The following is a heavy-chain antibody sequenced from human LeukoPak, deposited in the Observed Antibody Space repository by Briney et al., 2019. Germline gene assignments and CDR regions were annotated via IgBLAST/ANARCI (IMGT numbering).Heavy chain of an antibody. J-gene: IGHJ4*02. D-gene: IGHD5-24*01. CDR3: ASSRGGGYNSFFDY. V-gene: IGHV1-69*13. CDR1: GGTFSSYA. CDR2: IIPIFGTA. Sequence: GASVKVSCKASGGTFSSYAISWVRQAPGQGLEWMGGIIPIFGTANYAQKFQGRVTITADESTSTAYMELSSLRSEDTAVYYCASSRGGGYNSFFDYWGQGTLVTVSS.